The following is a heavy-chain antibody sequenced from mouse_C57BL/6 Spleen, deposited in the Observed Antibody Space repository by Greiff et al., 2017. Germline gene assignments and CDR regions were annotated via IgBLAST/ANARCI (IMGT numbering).Heavy chain of an antibody. CDR1: GYTFTSYW. J-gene: IGHJ4*01. D-gene: IGHD2-4*01. CDR2: IYPSDSET. V-gene: IGHV1-61*01. Sequence: QVQLQQPGAELVRPGSSVKLSCKASGYTFTSYWMDWVKQRPGQGLEWIGNIYPSDSETHYNQKFKDKATLTVDKSSSTAYMQLSSLTSEDSAVYYCARWEDYDGSYAMDYWGQGTSVTVSS. CDR3: ARWEDYDGSYAMDY.